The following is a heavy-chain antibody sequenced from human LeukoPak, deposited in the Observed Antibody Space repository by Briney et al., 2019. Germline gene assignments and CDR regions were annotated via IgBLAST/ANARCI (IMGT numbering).Heavy chain of an antibody. CDR2: IYYSGST. Sequence: SETLSLTCTVSGGSISSGDYYWSWIRQPPGKGLEWIGYIYYSGSTYYNPSLKSRVTISVDTSKNQFSLKLSSVTAADTAVYCCAREAQWLEEEGSRWFDPWGQGTLVTVSS. CDR3: AREAQWLEEEGSRWFDP. V-gene: IGHV4-30-4*08. J-gene: IGHJ5*02. CDR1: GGSISSGDYY. D-gene: IGHD6-19*01.